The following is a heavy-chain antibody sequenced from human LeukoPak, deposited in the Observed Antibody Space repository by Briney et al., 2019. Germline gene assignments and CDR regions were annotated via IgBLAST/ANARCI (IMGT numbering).Heavy chain of an antibody. CDR1: GFIFSDYY. J-gene: IGHJ4*02. Sequence: GGSLRLSCAASGFIFSDYYLTWIRQAPGKGLGWVSYISSSGNIIYYADSVKGRFTISRDNAKNSLYLQMNSLRADDTAIYYCARGCHDNPFDYWGQGTLVTVSS. CDR2: ISSSGNII. CDR3: ARGCHDNPFDY. D-gene: IGHD2-2*01. V-gene: IGHV3-11*01.